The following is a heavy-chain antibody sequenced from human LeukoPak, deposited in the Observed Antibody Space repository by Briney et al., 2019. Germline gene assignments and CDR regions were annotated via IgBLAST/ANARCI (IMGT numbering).Heavy chain of an antibody. D-gene: IGHD3-22*01. CDR2: ISWNSGSI. J-gene: IGHJ4*02. CDR1: GFTFDDYA. CDR3: AKGPYDSSGYYFDY. Sequence: PGGSLRLSCAASGFTFDDYAMHWVRQAPGKGLEWVSGISWNSGSIGYADSVKGRFTISRDNAKNSLYLQMNSLRAEDTALYYCAKGPYDSSGYYFDYWGQGTLVTVSS. V-gene: IGHV3-9*01.